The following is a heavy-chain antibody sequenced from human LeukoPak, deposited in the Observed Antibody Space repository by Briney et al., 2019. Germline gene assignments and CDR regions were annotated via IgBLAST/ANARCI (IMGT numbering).Heavy chain of an antibody. D-gene: IGHD2-2*02. Sequence: MASETLSLTCTVSGGSISSSNYYWSWIRQPPGKGLEWIGEINHSGSTNYNPSLKSRVTISVDTSKNQFSLKLSSVTAADTAVYYCARGRFPRSNCSSTSCYTRSRDYYYYGMDVWGQGTTVTVSS. CDR3: ARGRFPRSNCSSTSCYTRSRDYYYYGMDV. J-gene: IGHJ6*02. CDR1: GGSISSSNYY. V-gene: IGHV4-39*07. CDR2: INHSGST.